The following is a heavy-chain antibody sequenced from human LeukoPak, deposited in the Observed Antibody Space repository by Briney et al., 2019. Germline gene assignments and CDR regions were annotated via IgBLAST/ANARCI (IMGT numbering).Heavy chain of an antibody. Sequence: GGSLRLSCATYGFTFSSYEMNWVRQAPGKGLEWVSCIGGSGSTTYYADSVKGRFTISRDNAKNSLYLQMKSLRAEDTAVYYCARVWHDYYKMDYWGQGTLVTVSS. CDR3: ARVWHDYYKMDY. D-gene: IGHD3-10*01. CDR2: IGGSGSTT. V-gene: IGHV3-48*03. J-gene: IGHJ4*02. CDR1: GFTFSSYE.